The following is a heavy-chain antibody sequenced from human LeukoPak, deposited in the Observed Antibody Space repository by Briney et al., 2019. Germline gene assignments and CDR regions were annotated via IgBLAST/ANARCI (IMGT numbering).Heavy chain of an antibody. CDR2: INSDGSRT. CDR3: ARGPNYYDSSGYYIY. Sequence: GGSLRLSCAASGFTFSSYWMHWVRQAPGKGLVWVSRINSDGSRTSYADSVKGRFTISRDSAENTLYLQMNSLRAEDTAVYYCARGPNYYDSSGYYIYWGQGTLVTVSS. D-gene: IGHD3-22*01. CDR1: GFTFSSYW. J-gene: IGHJ4*02. V-gene: IGHV3-74*01.